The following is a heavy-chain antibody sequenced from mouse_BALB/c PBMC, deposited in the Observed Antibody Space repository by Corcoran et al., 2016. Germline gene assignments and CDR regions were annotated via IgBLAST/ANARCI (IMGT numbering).Heavy chain of an antibody. CDR2: ILPGSGST. CDR3: ARNGNYWYFDV. J-gene: IGHJ1*01. D-gene: IGHD2-1*01. CDR1: GYTFNSYW. Sequence: QVQLQQSGAELMKPGASVKISCKATGYTFNSYWIEWVKQRPGHGLEWIGEILPGSGSTNYNEKFKGKDTLTADTSSNTAYMQLSSLTSEDSAVYYCARNGNYWYFDVCGALTTVTVSS. V-gene: IGHV1-9*01.